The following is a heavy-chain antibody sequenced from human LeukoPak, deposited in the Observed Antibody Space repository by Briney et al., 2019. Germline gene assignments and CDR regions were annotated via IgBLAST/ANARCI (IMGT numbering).Heavy chain of an antibody. CDR2: INPTNGGT. D-gene: IGHD5/OR15-5a*01. J-gene: IGHJ4*02. V-gene: IGHV1-2*02. CDR3: ARLVGLSTTASY. CDR1: GYTFIGYY. Sequence: ASVKVSCKASGYTFIGYYLHWVRQAPGQGLEWMGWINPTNGGTNYAQKFQDRVTMTRDTSINTAYMELSRLTSDDTAVYYCARLVGLSTTASYWGQGTLVIVSS.